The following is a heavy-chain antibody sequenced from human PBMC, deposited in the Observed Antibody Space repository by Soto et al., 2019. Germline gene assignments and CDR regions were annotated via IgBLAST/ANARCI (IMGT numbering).Heavy chain of an antibody. CDR2: IRYDGSNK. Sequence: PGGSLRLSCAASGFTFSDYYMSWIRQAPGKGLEWVAFIRYDGSNKYYADSVKGRFTISRDNSKNTLYLQMNSLRAEDTAVYYCAREAAADSDAFDIWGQGTMVTVSS. J-gene: IGHJ3*02. CDR1: GFTFSDYY. D-gene: IGHD6-13*01. V-gene: IGHV3-33*08. CDR3: AREAAADSDAFDI.